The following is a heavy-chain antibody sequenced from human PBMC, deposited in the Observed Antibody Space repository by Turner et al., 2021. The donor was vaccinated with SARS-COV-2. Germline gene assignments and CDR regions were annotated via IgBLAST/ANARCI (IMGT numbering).Heavy chain of an antibody. J-gene: IGHJ4*02. D-gene: IGHD2-8*01. CDR2: IWYDGSNK. CDR1: GFTFSSSG. CDR3: AREAPGPMAFFDY. V-gene: IGHV3-33*01. Sequence: QVQLVESGGGVVQPGRSLRLSCAASGFTFSSSGMDWVRQAPGKGLEWVSVIWYDGSNKDYAASVKGRITISRDNSKNTLYLQMNSLRAEDTAVYYCAREAPGPMAFFDYWGQGTLVTVSS.